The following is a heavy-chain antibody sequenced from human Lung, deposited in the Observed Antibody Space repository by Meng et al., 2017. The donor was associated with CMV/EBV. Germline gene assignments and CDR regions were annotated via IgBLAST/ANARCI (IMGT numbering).Heavy chain of an antibody. V-gene: IGHV1-2*06. Sequence: QVQLVQSGAEVKKPGPSVKVSCKTSGYTFTGYYTHWVRQAPGQGLEWMGRINPKSGATDYAQKFQGRVTLTRDTSINTAYMELNRLTSDDTAVYYCARFGEVIDYWGQGTLVTVSS. D-gene: IGHD3-10*01. CDR3: ARFGEVIDY. CDR2: INPKSGAT. CDR1: GYTFTGYY. J-gene: IGHJ4*02.